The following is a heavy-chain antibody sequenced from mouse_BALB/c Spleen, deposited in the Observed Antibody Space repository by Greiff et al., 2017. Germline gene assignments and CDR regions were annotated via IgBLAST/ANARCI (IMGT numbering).Heavy chain of an antibody. V-gene: IGHV3-2*02. CDR3: ARTGWLPHFDY. Sequence: EVKVEESGPGLVKPSQSLSLTCTVTGYSITSDYAWNWIRQFPGNKLEWMGYISYSGSTSYNPSLKSRISITRDTSKNQFFLQLNSVTTEDTATYYCARTGWLPHFDYWGQGTTLTVSS. CDR2: ISYSGST. J-gene: IGHJ2*01. CDR1: GYSITSDYA. D-gene: IGHD2-3*01.